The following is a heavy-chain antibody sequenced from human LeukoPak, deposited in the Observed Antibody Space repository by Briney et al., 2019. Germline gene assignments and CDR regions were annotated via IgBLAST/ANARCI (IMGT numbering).Heavy chain of an antibody. V-gene: IGHV1-69*05. Sequence: GSSVKVSCKASGGTFSSYAISWVRQAPGQGLEWMGRIIPIFGTANYAQKFQGRVTITTDESTSTACMELSSMRSEDTAVYYCASTYGGGYYYYYMDVWGKGTTVTVSS. CDR2: IIPIFGTA. CDR3: ASTYGGGYYYYYMDV. CDR1: GGTFSSYA. J-gene: IGHJ6*03. D-gene: IGHD2/OR15-2a*01.